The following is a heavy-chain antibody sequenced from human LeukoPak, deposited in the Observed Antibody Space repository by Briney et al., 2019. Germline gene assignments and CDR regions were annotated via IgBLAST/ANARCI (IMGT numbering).Heavy chain of an antibody. Sequence: GGSLRLSCAASGFTFSSYAMYWVRQAPGKGLAWVSGISGSGDSTYYADSVKGRFTISRDNSKNTLYLQMNSLRAEDTAVYYCAKDSSSSNYYFGMDVWGQGTTVTVSS. V-gene: IGHV3-23*01. CDR3: AKDSSSSNYYFGMDV. D-gene: IGHD6-13*01. CDR2: ISGSGDST. CDR1: GFTFSSYA. J-gene: IGHJ6*02.